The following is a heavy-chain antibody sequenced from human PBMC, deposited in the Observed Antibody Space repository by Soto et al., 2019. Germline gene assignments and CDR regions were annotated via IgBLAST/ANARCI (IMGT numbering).Heavy chain of an antibody. J-gene: IGHJ3*02. Sequence: ASVKVSCKASGYTFTSYDINWVRQATGQGLEWMGWMNPNSGNTGYEQKFQGRVTMTRNTSISTVYMELSSLRSEDTAVYYCARVVIAVAYHDAFDIRGQGTMVTVSS. CDR1: GYTFTSYD. CDR3: ARVVIAVAYHDAFDI. V-gene: IGHV1-8*01. D-gene: IGHD6-19*01. CDR2: MNPNSGNT.